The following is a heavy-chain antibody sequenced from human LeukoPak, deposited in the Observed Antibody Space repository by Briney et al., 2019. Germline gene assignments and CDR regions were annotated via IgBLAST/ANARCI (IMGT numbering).Heavy chain of an antibody. CDR1: TFSFSNYA. J-gene: IGHJ4*02. Sequence: GGSLRLSCAASTFSFSNYAMSWVRQAPGKGLEWVSGISDSGDGTYYADSVKGRFTISRDNSKNTLYLHMNSLRVDDTAIYHCAKGDDGDCHSRFDNWGQGTLVTVSS. D-gene: IGHD2-21*02. V-gene: IGHV3-23*01. CDR2: ISDSGDGT. CDR3: AKGDDGDCHSRFDN.